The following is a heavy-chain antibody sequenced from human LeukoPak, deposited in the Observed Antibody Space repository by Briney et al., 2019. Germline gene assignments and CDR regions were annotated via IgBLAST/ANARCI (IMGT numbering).Heavy chain of an antibody. CDR1: GYTFTTYA. D-gene: IGHD6-13*01. CDR2: IDTNTGNP. Sequence: ASVKVSCKASGYTFTTYAMNWVRQAPGQGLEWMGWIDTNTGNPTYAQGFTGRFVFSLDTSVSTAYLQISSLKTEDTAVYYCARGIAAAFDYWGQGTLVTVSS. V-gene: IGHV7-4-1*02. CDR3: ARGIAAAFDY. J-gene: IGHJ4*02.